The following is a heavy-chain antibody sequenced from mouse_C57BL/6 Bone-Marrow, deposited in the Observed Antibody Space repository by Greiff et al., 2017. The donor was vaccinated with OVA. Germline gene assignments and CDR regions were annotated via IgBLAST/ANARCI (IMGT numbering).Heavy chain of an antibody. V-gene: IGHV2-2*01. D-gene: IGHD1-1*01. J-gene: IGHJ2*01. CDR3: ARLYYYGSSYGDYFDY. CDR2: IWSGGST. Sequence: VQLQQSGPGLVQPSQSLSITCTVSGFSLTSYGVHWVRQSPGKGLEWLGVIWSGGSTDYNAAFISRLSISKDNSKSQVFFKMNSLQADDTAIYYCARLYYYGSSYGDYFDYWGQGTTLTVSS. CDR1: GFSLTSYG.